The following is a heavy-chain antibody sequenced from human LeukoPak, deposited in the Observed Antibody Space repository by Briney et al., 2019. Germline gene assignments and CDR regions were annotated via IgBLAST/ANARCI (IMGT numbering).Heavy chain of an antibody. V-gene: IGHV4-4*07. D-gene: IGHD2-15*01. CDR2: LYTSENT. J-gene: IGHJ2*01. CDR1: GGSISSYY. CDR3: ARDRPAAYGSYWYFDL. Sequence: PSETLSLTCTVSGGSISSYYWSWIRQPAGKGLEWIGRLYTSENTNYNPSLKSRVTMSVDTSKNQFSLKLSSVTAADTAVYYCARDRPAAYGSYWYFDLWGRGTLVTVSS.